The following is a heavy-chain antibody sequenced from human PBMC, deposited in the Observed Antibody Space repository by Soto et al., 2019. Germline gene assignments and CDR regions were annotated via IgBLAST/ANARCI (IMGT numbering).Heavy chain of an antibody. D-gene: IGHD3-16*01. J-gene: IGHJ4*02. Sequence: GGSLRLSCAASGFTSAYHAMNWVRQAPGKGLEWVSTISSNGENTHYADSVKGRFIISSDNSSNTVDLQMNSLRVEDTAVYYCVSWVSGNFCSWCQATLVTLSS. CDR1: GFTSAYHA. CDR3: VSWVSGNFCS. CDR2: ISSNGENT. V-gene: IGHV3-23*01.